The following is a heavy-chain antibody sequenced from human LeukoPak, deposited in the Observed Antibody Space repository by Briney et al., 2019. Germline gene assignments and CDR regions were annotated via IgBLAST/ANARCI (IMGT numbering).Heavy chain of an antibody. V-gene: IGHV3-48*03. Sequence: PGGSLRLSCEASGFTFSSYEMNWVRQAPGKGPEWVAWISSSTGTVYYADSVKGRFTISRDNAKNSLYLRMNSLRAEDTAVYYWARDPTALQNWDDFTLDYWGQGALVTVSS. CDR3: ARDPTALQNWDDFTLDY. J-gene: IGHJ4*02. D-gene: IGHD1-1*01. CDR1: GFTFSSYE. CDR2: ISSSTGTV.